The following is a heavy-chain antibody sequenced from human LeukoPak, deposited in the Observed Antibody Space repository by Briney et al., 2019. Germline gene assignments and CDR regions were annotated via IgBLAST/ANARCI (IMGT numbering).Heavy chain of an antibody. CDR3: AKDGGYCSGASCYYFDY. Sequence: GGSLRLSCAASGFTFDDYAMHWVRQAPGKGLEWVSGISWNSGSIGYADSVKGRFTISRDNAKSSLYLQMNSLRAEDTALYYCAKDGGYCSGASCYYFDYWGQGTLVTVSS. CDR2: ISWNSGSI. CDR1: GFTFDDYA. V-gene: IGHV3-9*01. D-gene: IGHD2-15*01. J-gene: IGHJ4*02.